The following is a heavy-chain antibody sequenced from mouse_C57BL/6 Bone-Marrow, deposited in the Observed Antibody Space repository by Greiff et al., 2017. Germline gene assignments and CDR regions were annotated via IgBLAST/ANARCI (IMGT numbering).Heavy chain of an antibody. D-gene: IGHD1-1*01. CDR1: GYTFTSYW. CDR3: TRRDYYYGSSPWCFDV. J-gene: IGHJ1*03. CDR2: IHPNSGST. V-gene: IGHV1-64*01. Sequence: QVQLQQPGAELVKPGASVKLSCKASGYTFTSYWMHWVKQRPGQGLEWIGMIHPNSGSTNYNEKFKSKATLTVDKSSSTAYMQLSSLTSEDSAVYYWTRRDYYYGSSPWCFDVWGTGTTVTVSS.